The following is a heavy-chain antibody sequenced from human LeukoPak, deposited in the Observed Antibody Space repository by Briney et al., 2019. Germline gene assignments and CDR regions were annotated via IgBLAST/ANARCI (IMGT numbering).Heavy chain of an antibody. Sequence: GGSLRLSCAASGFTFSSYAMSWVRQAPGKGLEWVSAISGSGGSTYYADSVKGRFTISRDNSKNTLYLQMNSLRAEDTAVYYCAKESGYDLGETNWFDPWSQGTLVTVSS. CDR2: ISGSGGST. J-gene: IGHJ5*02. CDR3: AKESGYDLGETNWFDP. CDR1: GFTFSSYA. D-gene: IGHD5-12*01. V-gene: IGHV3-23*01.